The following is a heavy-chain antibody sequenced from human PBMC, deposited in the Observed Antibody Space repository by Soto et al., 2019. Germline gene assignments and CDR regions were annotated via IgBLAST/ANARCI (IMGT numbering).Heavy chain of an antibody. CDR1: GFTFSSYA. V-gene: IGHV3-23*01. Sequence: GGSLRLSCAASGFTFSSYAMSWVRQAPGKGLEWVSAISGSGGSTYYADSVKGRFTISRDNSKNTLYLQMNSLRAEDTAVYYCAKDRDSSSWYRGDLFDLWGRGTLVTVSS. D-gene: IGHD6-13*01. J-gene: IGHJ2*01. CDR2: ISGSGGST. CDR3: AKDRDSSSWYRGDLFDL.